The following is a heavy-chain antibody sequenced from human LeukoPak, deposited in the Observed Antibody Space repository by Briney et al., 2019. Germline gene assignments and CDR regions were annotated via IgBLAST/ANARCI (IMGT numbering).Heavy chain of an antibody. D-gene: IGHD3-22*01. CDR2: IYHSGST. Sequence: SETLSLTCTVSGYSISSGYHWGWIRQPPGKGLEWIGSIYHSGSTYYNPSLKSRVTISVDKSKNQFSLKLSSVTAADTAVYYCARVVQSTDSSGFYLPEYFQHWGQGTLVTVSS. CDR1: GYSISSGYH. J-gene: IGHJ1*01. CDR3: ARVVQSTDSSGFYLPEYFQH. V-gene: IGHV4-38-2*02.